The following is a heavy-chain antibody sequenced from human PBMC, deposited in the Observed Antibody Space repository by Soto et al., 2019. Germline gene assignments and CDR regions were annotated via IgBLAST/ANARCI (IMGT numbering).Heavy chain of an antibody. J-gene: IGHJ1*01. CDR2: IYYSGAA. CDR3: ARLAYSGYFQT. Sequence: LSLTCDVSGDSISSSTYYWGWIRQPPGKGLEWLASIYYSGAAYYNPSLRSRVSISVDTSNNRFSLALTSLTAADTAVYFCARLAYSGYFQTWGQGSLVTVSS. V-gene: IGHV4-39*02. D-gene: IGHD2-21*01. CDR1: GDSISSSTYY.